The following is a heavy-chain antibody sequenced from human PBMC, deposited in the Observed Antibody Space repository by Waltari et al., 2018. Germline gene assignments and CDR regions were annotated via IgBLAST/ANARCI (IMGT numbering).Heavy chain of an antibody. CDR3: ARVGNYYDSSGYYLDAFDI. J-gene: IGHJ3*02. Sequence: QVQLVQSGAEVKKPGASVKVSCKASGYTFTSYDINWVRQATGQGLEWMGWMNPNRCNTGYAQKFQGRVTMTRNTSISTAYMELSSLRSEDTAVYYCARVGNYYDSSGYYLDAFDIWGQGTMVTVSS. CDR1: GYTFTSYD. CDR2: MNPNRCNT. V-gene: IGHV1-8*01. D-gene: IGHD3-22*01.